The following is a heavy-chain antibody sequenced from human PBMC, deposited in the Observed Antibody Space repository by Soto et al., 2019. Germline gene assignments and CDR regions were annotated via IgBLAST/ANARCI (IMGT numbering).Heavy chain of an antibody. D-gene: IGHD2-21*01. CDR3: ARGDRAKGDALDI. CDR2: VNPDESAR. J-gene: IGHJ3*02. CDR1: GFTFTSHW. V-gene: IGHV3-7*03. Sequence: EVQLVESGGGLVQPGGSLRLSCAASGFTFTSHWMSWVRQAPGKGLEWVAIVNPDESARFFVDSVKGRFSISRDNAKNSVFLLMNSLRAEDTAVYFCARGDRAKGDALDIWGQGTVVTVSS.